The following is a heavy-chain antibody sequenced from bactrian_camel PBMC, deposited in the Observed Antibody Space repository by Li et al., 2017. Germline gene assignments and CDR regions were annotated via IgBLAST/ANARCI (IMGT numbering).Heavy chain of an antibody. V-gene: IGHV3S55*01. CDR3: AAGRTSSLVPVRYTL. CDR1: AYIYGRYC. CDR2: IDSRGTT. J-gene: IGHJ4*01. Sequence: VQLVESGGGSVQAGGSLRLSCAASAYIYGRYCMGWFRQAPGKEREGVARIDSRGTTEYVDSAKVRFTVFKGNAGKTLYLQMNSLRPEDTAMYYCAAGRTSSLVPVRYTLWGQGTQVTVS. D-gene: IGHD6*01.